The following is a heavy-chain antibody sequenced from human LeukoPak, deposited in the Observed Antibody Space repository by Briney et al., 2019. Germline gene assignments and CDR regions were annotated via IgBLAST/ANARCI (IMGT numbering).Heavy chain of an antibody. J-gene: IGHJ1*01. CDR1: GFTFSSSA. Sequence: GGSLRLSCAASGFTFSSSAMSWVRQAPGKGLEWVSAISGSGGSTYYADSVKGRFTISRDNSKNTLYLQMSSLRAEDTAVYYCAKDPGSYYNEYFHHWGQGTLSPSPQ. D-gene: IGHD3-10*01. CDR2: ISGSGGST. CDR3: AKDPGSYYNEYFHH. V-gene: IGHV3-23*01.